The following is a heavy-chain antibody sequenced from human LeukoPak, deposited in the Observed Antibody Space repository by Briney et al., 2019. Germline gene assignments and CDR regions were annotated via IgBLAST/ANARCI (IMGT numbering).Heavy chain of an antibody. CDR1: GGSISGYY. V-gene: IGHV4-59*08. D-gene: IGHD3-9*01. CDR3: ARGRGYYDILTGYSPGYYFDY. J-gene: IGHJ4*02. CDR2: MYYSGST. Sequence: PSETLSLTCTVSGGSISGYYWSWIRQPPGKGLEWIGYMYYSGSTNYNPSLKSRVTISVDTSKNQFSLKLSSVTAADTAVYYCARGRGYYDILTGYSPGYYFDYWGQGTLVTVSS.